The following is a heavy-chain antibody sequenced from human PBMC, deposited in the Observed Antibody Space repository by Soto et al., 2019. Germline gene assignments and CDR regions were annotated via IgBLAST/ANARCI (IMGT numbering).Heavy chain of an antibody. J-gene: IGHJ4*02. V-gene: IGHV4-34*01. CDR3: ARGGGEASVDY. CDR2: INHSGST. CDR1: GEYFSRYY. D-gene: IGHD6-6*01. Sequence: SETLSLTCAVYGEYFSRYYWSWFRQPPGKGLEWIGEINHSGSTNYNPSLKSRVTISVDTSKNQFSLKLSSVTAADTAVYYCARGGGEASVDYWGQGTLVTVSS.